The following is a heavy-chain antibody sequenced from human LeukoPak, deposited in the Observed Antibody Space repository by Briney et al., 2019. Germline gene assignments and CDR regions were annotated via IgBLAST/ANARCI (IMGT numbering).Heavy chain of an antibody. J-gene: IGHJ4*02. CDR1: GFTFSSYA. Sequence: QPGGSLRLSCAASGFTFSSYAMSWVRQAPGKGLEWVANIKQDGSEKYYVDSVKGRFTISRDNAKNSLYLQMNSLRAEDTAVYYCARGVAGRWYFDYWGQGTLVTVSS. CDR3: ARGVAGRWYFDY. D-gene: IGHD4-23*01. CDR2: IKQDGSEK. V-gene: IGHV3-7*01.